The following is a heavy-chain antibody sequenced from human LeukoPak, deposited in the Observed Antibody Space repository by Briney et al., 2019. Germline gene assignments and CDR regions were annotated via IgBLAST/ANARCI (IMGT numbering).Heavy chain of an antibody. V-gene: IGHV3-48*03. Sequence: GGSLRLSCAASGFTFSSYEMNWVRQAPGKGLEWVSYISSSGSTIYYADSVKGRFTISRGNAKNSLYLQMNSLRAEDTAVYYCARDARGYYDSSGPYDYWGQGTLVTVSS. CDR2: ISSSGSTI. J-gene: IGHJ4*02. CDR1: GFTFSSYE. D-gene: IGHD3-22*01. CDR3: ARDARGYYDSSGPYDY.